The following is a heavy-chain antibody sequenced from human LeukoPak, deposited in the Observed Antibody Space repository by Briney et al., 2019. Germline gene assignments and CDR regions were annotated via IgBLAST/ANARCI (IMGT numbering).Heavy chain of an antibody. CDR1: GFTFSSYS. Sequence: GGSLRLSCAASGFTFSSYSMNWVRQAPGKGLEWVSSISSSSSYIYYADSAKGRFTIFRDNAKNSLYLQMNSLRAEDTAVYYCARDVSLAAAGANWFDPWGQGTLVTVSS. D-gene: IGHD6-13*01. V-gene: IGHV3-21*01. CDR3: ARDVSLAAAGANWFDP. CDR2: ISSSSSYI. J-gene: IGHJ5*02.